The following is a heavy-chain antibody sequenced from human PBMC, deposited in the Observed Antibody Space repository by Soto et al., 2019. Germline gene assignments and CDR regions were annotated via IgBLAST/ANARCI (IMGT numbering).Heavy chain of an antibody. J-gene: IGHJ3*02. Sequence: QVQLQESGPGLVKPSQTLSLTCTVSGDSXXXGDYYXSWIRQPPGKGLQWVGSIYYSGRSFYNPSLQSRVAISVDTSQNRFSLTLSSVTAAXTXXXXXXXXXXXTXXXXNXSFGIWGQGTLVTVSS. V-gene: IGHV4-30-4*01. CDR2: IYYSGRS. CDR3: XXXXXXTXXXXNXSFGI. CDR1: GDSXXXGDYY.